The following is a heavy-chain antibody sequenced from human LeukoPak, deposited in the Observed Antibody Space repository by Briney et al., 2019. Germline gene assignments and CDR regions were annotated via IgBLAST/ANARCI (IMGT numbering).Heavy chain of an antibody. CDR3: AKGRGSNSINES. CDR1: GFTLRSYG. V-gene: IGHV3-23*01. D-gene: IGHD2-2*01. J-gene: IGHJ3*01. Sequence: GGSLRLSCAASGFTLRSYGMRWVRGAPGKGLEWVSFISASDASTYYADSVKGRFITSRDTSDNTLYLDMTSLRDDDTAAFYCAKGRGSNSINESWGQGALVTVSS. CDR2: ISASDAST.